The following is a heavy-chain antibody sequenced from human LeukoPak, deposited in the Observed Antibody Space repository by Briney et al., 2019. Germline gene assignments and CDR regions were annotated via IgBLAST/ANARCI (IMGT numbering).Heavy chain of an antibody. CDR2: ISSSSSTI. Sequence: GGSLRLSCEVSGFTFSSYSMNWVRQAPGKGLEWVSYISSSSSTIYYADSVKGRFTISRDNAKNSLYLQMNSLRAEDTAVYYCARDRYYGSRDHNWFDPWGQGTLVTVSS. D-gene: IGHD3-10*01. J-gene: IGHJ5*02. CDR1: GFTFSSYS. V-gene: IGHV3-48*01. CDR3: ARDRYYGSRDHNWFDP.